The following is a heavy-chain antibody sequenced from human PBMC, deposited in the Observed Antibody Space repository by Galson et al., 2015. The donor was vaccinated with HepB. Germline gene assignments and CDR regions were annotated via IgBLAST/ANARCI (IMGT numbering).Heavy chain of an antibody. D-gene: IGHD3-10*01. V-gene: IGHV1-69*13. Sequence: SVKVSCKASGVTFSNFAISWVRQAPGQGLEWMGSIIPMFGVLYLARKFQGRVTMTADASTNTAYMELSSLRSEDTAVYFCARPNMDHEGSNCFDYWGQGTPVTVSS. CDR1: GVTFSNFA. CDR3: ARPNMDHEGSNCFDY. J-gene: IGHJ4*02. CDR2: IIPMFGVL.